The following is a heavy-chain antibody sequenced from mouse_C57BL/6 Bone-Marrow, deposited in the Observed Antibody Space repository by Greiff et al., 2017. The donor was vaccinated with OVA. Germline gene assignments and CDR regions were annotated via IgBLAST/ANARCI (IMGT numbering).Heavy chain of an antibody. J-gene: IGHJ2*01. Sequence: QVHVKQSGAELARPGASVKLSCKASGYTFTSYGISWVKQRTGQGLEWIGEIYPRSGNTYYNEKFKGKATLTAHKSSSTAYMELRSLTSEDSAVYFCARLGLVPSYFDYWGQGTTLTVSS. CDR2: IYPRSGNT. D-gene: IGHD4-1*01. CDR1: GYTFTSYG. V-gene: IGHV1-81*01. CDR3: ARLGLVPSYFDY.